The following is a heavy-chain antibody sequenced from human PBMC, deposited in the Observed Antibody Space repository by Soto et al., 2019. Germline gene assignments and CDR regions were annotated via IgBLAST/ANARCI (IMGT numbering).Heavy chain of an antibody. CDR2: ISSSGSTI. CDR3: ARDLRYSSGWRTAIDY. D-gene: IGHD6-19*01. V-gene: IGHV3-11*01. Sequence: GGSLRLSCAASGFTFSDYYMSWIRQAPGKGLEWVSYISSSGSTIYYADSVKGRFTISRDNAKNSLYLQMNSLRAEDTAVYYCARDLRYSSGWRTAIDYSGQGTLVTVSS. CDR1: GFTFSDYY. J-gene: IGHJ4*02.